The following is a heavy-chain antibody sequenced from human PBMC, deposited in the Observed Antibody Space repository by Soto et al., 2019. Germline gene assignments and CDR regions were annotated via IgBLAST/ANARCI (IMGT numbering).Heavy chain of an antibody. D-gene: IGHD5-18*01. J-gene: IGHJ6*02. CDR3: AREPVDTATYDYGEDV. CDR2: IYYSGST. CDR1: GGSISSAGYY. V-gene: IGHV4-31*03. Sequence: QVQLQESGPGLVKPSQTLSLICTVSGGSISSAGYYWSWIRQHPGEGLEWIGYIYYSGSTYYNPSLKSRVTISLDTSKNQFSLKLSSVTAADTAVYFCAREPVDTATYDYGEDVWGQGTTVTVS.